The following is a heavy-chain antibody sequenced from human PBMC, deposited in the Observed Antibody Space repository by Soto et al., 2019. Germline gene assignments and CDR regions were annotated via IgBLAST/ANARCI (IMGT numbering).Heavy chain of an antibody. J-gene: IGHJ4*02. CDR3: ARSRSGEVADYFDF. CDR2: ISKDGSHK. D-gene: IGHD3-10*01. Sequence: PGGSLRLSCAASGFSFSRYAIHWVRQAPGKGLEWVAVISKDGSHKYYLESVKGRFTISRDNSKNILSLQMKSLRDEDTAVYYCARSRSGEVADYFDFWGQGTLVTVSS. V-gene: IGHV3-30*04. CDR1: GFSFSRYA.